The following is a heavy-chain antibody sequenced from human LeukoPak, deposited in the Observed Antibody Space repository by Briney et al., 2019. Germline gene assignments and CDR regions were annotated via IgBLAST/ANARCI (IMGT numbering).Heavy chain of an antibody. CDR1: DYTFTSYG. J-gene: IGHJ4*02. Sequence: ASVKVSCKASDYTFTSYGISWVRQAPGQGLEWMGWISAYNGNTNYAQKLQGRVTMTTDTSTSTAYMELRSLRSDDTAVYCCARTIVGATPGLFDYWGQGTLVTVSS. CDR3: ARTIVGATPGLFDY. D-gene: IGHD1-26*01. V-gene: IGHV1-18*01. CDR2: ISAYNGNT.